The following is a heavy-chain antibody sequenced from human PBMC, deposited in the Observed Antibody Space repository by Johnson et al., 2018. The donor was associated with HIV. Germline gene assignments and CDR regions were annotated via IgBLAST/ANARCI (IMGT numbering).Heavy chain of an antibody. CDR2: IKGDGSST. D-gene: IGHD6-19*01. CDR3: ARASSGWSMGGAFDI. J-gene: IGHJ3*02. Sequence: VQLVESGGGLVQPGGSLRLSCAASGFTSSSYWMHWIRQTPGKGLAWVSRIKGDGSSTAYADSVKGRFTISRDNSKNTLYLQMNSLRAEDTAVYYCARASSGWSMGGAFDIWGQGTMVSVSS. V-gene: IGHV3-74*03. CDR1: GFTSSSYW.